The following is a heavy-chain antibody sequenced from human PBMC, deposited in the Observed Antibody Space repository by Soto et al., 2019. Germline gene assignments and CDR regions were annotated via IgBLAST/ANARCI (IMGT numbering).Heavy chain of an antibody. D-gene: IGHD6-6*01. V-gene: IGHV4-31*03. CDR2: ISYSGST. CDR3: ARLSITANGGWFDP. Sequence: QVQLQESGPGLVKPPQTLSLTCTVSGGSINSGNYYWSWIRHHPGKGLEWIGYISYSGSTSYNPSLKSRVTISVDTSKNQFSLKLSSVTAADTAVYYCARLSITANGGWFDPWGQGTLVTVSS. J-gene: IGHJ5*02. CDR1: GGSINSGNYY.